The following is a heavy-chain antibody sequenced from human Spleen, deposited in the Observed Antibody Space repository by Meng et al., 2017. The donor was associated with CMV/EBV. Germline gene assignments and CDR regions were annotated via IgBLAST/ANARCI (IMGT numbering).Heavy chain of an antibody. CDR3: ARGLITMVRGVIIVKNNWFDP. CDR1: GGSFSGYY. D-gene: IGHD3-10*01. CDR2: INHSGST. J-gene: IGHJ5*02. V-gene: IGHV4-34*01. Sequence: SETLSLTCAVYGGSFSGYYWSWIRQPPGKGLEWIGEINHSGSTNYNPSLKSRVTISVDTSKNQFSLKLSSVTAADTAVYYCARGLITMVRGVIIVKNNWFDPWGQGTLVTVSS.